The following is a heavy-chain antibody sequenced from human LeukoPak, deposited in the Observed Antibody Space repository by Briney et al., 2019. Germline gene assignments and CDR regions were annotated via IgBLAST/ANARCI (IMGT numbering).Heavy chain of an antibody. Sequence: GGSLRLSCAASGFTFRSHSMSWVRQAPGKGLEWISYISSSSSTIYYADSVKGRFTISRDNARNSLYLQMNSLRDEDTAVYYCARGKDFDYVGGSYRSFDYWGQGTLVTVSS. D-gene: IGHD3-16*02. CDR2: ISSSSSTI. CDR1: GFTFRSHS. J-gene: IGHJ4*02. V-gene: IGHV3-48*02. CDR3: ARGKDFDYVGGSYRSFDY.